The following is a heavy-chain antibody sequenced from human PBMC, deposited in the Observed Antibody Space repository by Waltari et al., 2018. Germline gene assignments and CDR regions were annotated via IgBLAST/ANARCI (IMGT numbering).Heavy chain of an antibody. J-gene: IGHJ4*02. Sequence: EVQLVESGGALVQPGGSLRLSCAGSGFTFSWYWMTWVGQAQGKGLDWVANIKQDGSAKYYVDSVKGRFTISSDKAKKSLYLQMNSLRVEDTAVYYCARDTSGGLDYWGQGTLVTVSS. CDR3: ARDTSGGLDY. CDR2: IKQDGSAK. CDR1: GFTFSWYW. V-gene: IGHV3-7*01. D-gene: IGHD2-15*01.